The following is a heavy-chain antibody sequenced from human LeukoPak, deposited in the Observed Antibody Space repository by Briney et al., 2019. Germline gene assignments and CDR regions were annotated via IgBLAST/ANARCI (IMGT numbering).Heavy chain of an antibody. J-gene: IGHJ5*02. Sequence: SETLSLTCTVSGGSISSSGFYWGWIRQPPGKGLEWIASIYYSGSTYYNPSLKSRVTISVDTSQNQFSLMLSSVTAADTAVYYCARDTRGGNWFDPWGQGTLVTVSS. CDR3: ARDTRGGNWFDP. D-gene: IGHD3-16*01. CDR1: GGSISSSGFY. V-gene: IGHV4-39*07. CDR2: IYYSGST.